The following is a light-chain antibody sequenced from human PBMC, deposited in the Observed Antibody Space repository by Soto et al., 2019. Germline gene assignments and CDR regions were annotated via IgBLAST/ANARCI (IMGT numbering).Light chain of an antibody. CDR2: VTS. Sequence: DIQMTQSPSSLSASVGDRVTITCRASQNISTSFNWSQHKPGKAPKLLIAVTSSLQSGGPSRFSGSGAGTDFTLTISSLQPEDFATYYCQQSDSIPLTFGGGTKVEIK. J-gene: IGKJ4*01. CDR1: QNISTS. V-gene: IGKV1-39*01. CDR3: QQSDSIPLT.